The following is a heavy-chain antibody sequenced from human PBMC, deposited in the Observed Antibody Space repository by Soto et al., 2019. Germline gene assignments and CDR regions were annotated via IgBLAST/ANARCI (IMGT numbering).Heavy chain of an antibody. V-gene: IGHV1-69*02. CDR1: GGTFSSYT. Sequence: QVQLVQSGAEVKKPGSSVKVSCKASGGTFSSYTISWVRQAPGQGLEWMGRIIPILGIGNYAQKFQGRVTITADKSTSTAYMELSSLRSEDTAVYYCARAEIGPAAAKNYYYYMDVWGKGTTVTVSS. CDR2: IIPILGIG. D-gene: IGHD6-25*01. J-gene: IGHJ6*03. CDR3: ARAEIGPAAAKNYYYYMDV.